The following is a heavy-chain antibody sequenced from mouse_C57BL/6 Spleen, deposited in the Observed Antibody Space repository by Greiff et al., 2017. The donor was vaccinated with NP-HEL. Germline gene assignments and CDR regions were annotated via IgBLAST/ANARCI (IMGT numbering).Heavy chain of an antibody. Sequence: VQLQQPGAELVRPGSSVKLSCKASGYTFTSYWMDWVKQRPGQGLEWIGNIYPSDSETHYNQKFKDKATLTVDKSSSTAYMQLSSLTSEDSAVYYCARKGPSWFAYWGKGTLVTVSA. J-gene: IGHJ3*01. CDR3: ARKGPSWFAY. D-gene: IGHD3-3*01. CDR2: IYPSDSET. CDR1: GYTFTSYW. V-gene: IGHV1-61*01.